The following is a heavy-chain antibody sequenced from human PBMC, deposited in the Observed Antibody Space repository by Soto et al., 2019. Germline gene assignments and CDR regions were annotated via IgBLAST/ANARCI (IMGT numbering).Heavy chain of an antibody. D-gene: IGHD3-10*01. CDR3: AKVVLFRGLYNTKNHLSDFDY. J-gene: IGHJ4*02. V-gene: IGHV3-23*01. CDR1: GFTFRSYR. CDR2: MSGSGDIT. Sequence: PAGSLRLSCAASGFTFRSYRMRWVRQDQRKGLEWVSAMSGSGDITYYADSVKGRFTISRDNSKNTLYLQMNTLRAEDTAIYFCAKVVLFRGLYNTKNHLSDFDYWGQGAPVPVSP.